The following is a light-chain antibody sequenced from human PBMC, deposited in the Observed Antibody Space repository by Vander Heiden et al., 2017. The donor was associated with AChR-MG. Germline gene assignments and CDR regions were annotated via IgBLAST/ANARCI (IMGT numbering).Light chain of an antibody. V-gene: IGLV4-69*01. CDR3: QTWGTGWV. Sequence: QLVLTQSPSASASLGASVKLTCTLSSGHSSYAIAWHQQQPEKGPRYLMKLNSDGSHSKGDGIPDRFSGSSSGAGRYLTISSLQSEDEADYYCQTWGTGWVFGGGTKLNVI. CDR2: LNSDGSH. CDR1: SGHSSYA. J-gene: IGLJ3*02.